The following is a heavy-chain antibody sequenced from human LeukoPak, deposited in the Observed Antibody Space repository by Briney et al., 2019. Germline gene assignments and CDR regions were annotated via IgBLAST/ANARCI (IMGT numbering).Heavy chain of an antibody. CDR3: AREVYVGSAYYYAVLDY. V-gene: IGHV3-72*01. CDR1: GFTFSDHY. D-gene: IGHD3-22*01. J-gene: IGHJ4*02. CDR2: TSNKAKRTTT. Sequence: RGSLRLSCAASGFTFSDHYMGWVRQAPGDGLEWVGRTSNKAKRTTTQYSASVKGRFTVSRDGSKNSLYLQMNSLKTEDTAVYYCAREVYVGSAYYYAVLDYWGQGNLVTVSS.